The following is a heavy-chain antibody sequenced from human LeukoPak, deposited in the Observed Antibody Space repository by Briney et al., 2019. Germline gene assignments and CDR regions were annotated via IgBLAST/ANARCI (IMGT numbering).Heavy chain of an antibody. V-gene: IGHV4-59*01. Sequence: PSETLSLTCTASGGSISSYYWSWIRQPPGKGLEWIGYIYYSGSTNYNPSLKSRVTISVDTSKNQFSLKLSSVTAADTAVYYCASSNLPDYYDSSGYAISAIDYWGQGTLVTVSS. CDR3: ASSNLPDYYDSSGYAISAIDY. CDR1: GGSISSYY. J-gene: IGHJ4*02. CDR2: IYYSGST. D-gene: IGHD3-22*01.